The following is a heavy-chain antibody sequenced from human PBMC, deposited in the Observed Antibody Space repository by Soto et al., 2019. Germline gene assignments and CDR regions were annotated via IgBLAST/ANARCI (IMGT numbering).Heavy chain of an antibody. CDR1: GGTFSSYA. J-gene: IGHJ5*02. CDR3: ARDNGGSMRYYDILTGYAWFDP. Sequence: ASVKVSCKASGGTFSSYAISWVRQAPGQGLEWMGGIIPIFGTANYAQKFQGRVTITADESTSTAYMELSSLRSEDTAVYYCARDNGGSMRYYDILTGYAWFDPWGQGTLVTVSS. D-gene: IGHD3-9*01. V-gene: IGHV1-69*13. CDR2: IIPIFGTA.